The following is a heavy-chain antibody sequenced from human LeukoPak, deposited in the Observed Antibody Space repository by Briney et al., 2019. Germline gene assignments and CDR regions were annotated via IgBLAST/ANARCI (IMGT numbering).Heavy chain of an antibody. Sequence: ASVKVSCKASGYTFTSYDINWVRQATGQGLEWMGWMNPNSGNTGYAQKFQGRVTMTRNTSISTAYMELSSLRSEDTAVYYCAXXXXXXXXXXGSCIILITGGDYWGQGTLVTVSS. CDR1: GYTFTSYD. CDR2: MNPNSGNT. CDR3: AXXXXXXXXXXGSCIILITGGDY. D-gene: IGHD2-15*01. V-gene: IGHV1-8*01. J-gene: IGHJ4*02.